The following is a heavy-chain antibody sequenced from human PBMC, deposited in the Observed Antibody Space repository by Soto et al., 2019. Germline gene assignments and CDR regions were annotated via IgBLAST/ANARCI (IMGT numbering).Heavy chain of an antibody. D-gene: IGHD1-1*01. CDR1: GGTFSSYA. V-gene: IGHV1-69*06. CDR2: IIPIFGTA. Sequence: QVQLVQSGAEVKKPGSSVKVSCKASGGTFSSYAISWVRQAPGQGLEWMGGIIPIFGTANYAQKFQGRVTITADKSTSTAYMELSSLRSVDTAVYYCARAHLGTTWNRRYYYYYGMDVWGQGTTVTVSS. CDR3: ARAHLGTTWNRRYYYYYGMDV. J-gene: IGHJ6*02.